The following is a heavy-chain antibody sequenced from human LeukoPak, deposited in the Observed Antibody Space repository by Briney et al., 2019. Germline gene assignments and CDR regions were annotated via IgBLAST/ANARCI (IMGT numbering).Heavy chain of an antibody. CDR1: GFTFGDYA. V-gene: IGHV3-49*03. Sequence: GGSLRLSCTASGFTFGDYAMSWFRQAPGKGLAWVGFIRSKAYGGTTEYAASVKGRFTISRDDSKSIAYLQMNSLKTEDRAVYYCTTDYYYGMDVWGQGTTVTVSS. CDR3: TTDYYYGMDV. J-gene: IGHJ6*02. CDR2: IRSKAYGGTT.